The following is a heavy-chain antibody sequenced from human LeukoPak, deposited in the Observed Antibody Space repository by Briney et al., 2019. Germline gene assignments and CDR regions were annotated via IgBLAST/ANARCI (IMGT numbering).Heavy chain of an antibody. V-gene: IGHV4-59*01. CDR1: GGSISSYY. CDR3: ARSPSRRESFDY. D-gene: IGHD6-6*01. J-gene: IGHJ4*02. Sequence: SETLSLTCTVSGGSISSYYWSRVRQPPGKGLEWMGYIYYSGSTNYNPSLKSRVNISVDTSKNQFSLKLSSVTAADTAVYYCARSPSRRESFDYWGQGTLVTVSS. CDR2: IYYSGST.